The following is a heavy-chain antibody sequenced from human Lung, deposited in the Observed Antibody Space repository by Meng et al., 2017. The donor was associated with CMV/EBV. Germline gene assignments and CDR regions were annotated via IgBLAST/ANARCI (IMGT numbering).Heavy chain of an antibody. CDR3: AREAGGSGYDFVDY. Sequence: ASVKVSXKASGFFFTGYYMHWVRQAPGQGLEWMGWINPNSGGTKYAQKFQGRVTMTRDTSIRTAYMELRSLRSDDTAVYYCAREAGGSGYDFVDYWGQGTLVTVSS. CDR1: GFFFTGYY. J-gene: IGHJ4*02. CDR2: INPNSGGT. V-gene: IGHV1-2*02. D-gene: IGHD5-12*01.